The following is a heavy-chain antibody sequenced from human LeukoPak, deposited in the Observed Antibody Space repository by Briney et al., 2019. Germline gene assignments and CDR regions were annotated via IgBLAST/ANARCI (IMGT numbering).Heavy chain of an antibody. V-gene: IGHV1-18*01. J-gene: IGHJ4*02. CDR1: GYTFTSYG. D-gene: IGHD3-9*01. Sequence: ASVKVSCKASGYTFTSYGISWVRQAPGQGLEWMGWISAYNGNTNYAQKLQGRVTMTTDISTSTAYMELRSLRSDDTAVYYCAKDRYFDWLSHFDYWGQGTLVTVSS. CDR3: AKDRYFDWLSHFDY. CDR2: ISAYNGNT.